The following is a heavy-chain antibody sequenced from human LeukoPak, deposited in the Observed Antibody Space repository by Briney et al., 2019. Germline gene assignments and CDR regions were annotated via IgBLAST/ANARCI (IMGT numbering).Heavy chain of an antibody. CDR2: IYPEKSRT. D-gene: IGHD1-26*01. CDR3: ARPLPGAHSGSYYFEF. Sequence: ESLKISCKGAGYTFTKYWIAWVRQMPGKGLEWMGVIYPEKSRTKYSPSFQGQVAFSADKSISTPFLQWSSLKASDTAMYYCARPLPGAHSGSYYFEFWGQGTLGSVSS. V-gene: IGHV5-51*01. J-gene: IGHJ4*02. CDR1: GYTFTKYW.